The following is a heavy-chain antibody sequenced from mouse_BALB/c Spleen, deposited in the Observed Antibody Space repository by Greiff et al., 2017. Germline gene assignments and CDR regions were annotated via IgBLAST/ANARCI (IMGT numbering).Heavy chain of an antibody. V-gene: IGHV4-1*02. CDR2: INPDSSTI. D-gene: IGHD2-14*01. CDR1: GFAFSRYW. CDR3: DSGYYRYDNALDY. Sequence: EVKLMESGGGLVQPGGSLKLSCAASGFAFSRYWMSWVRQAPGKGLEWIGEINPDSSTINYTPSLKDKFIISRDNAKNTLYLHMSKVRSEDTALYYYDSGYYRYDNALDYWGQGTSVTVSS. J-gene: IGHJ4*01.